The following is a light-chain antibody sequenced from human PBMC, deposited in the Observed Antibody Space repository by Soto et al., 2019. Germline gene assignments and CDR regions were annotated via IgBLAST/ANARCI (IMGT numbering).Light chain of an antibody. J-gene: IGLJ1*01. Sequence: QSALTQPRSVSESPGQSVTISCTGTSSDVGGYNYVSWYQQHPGKAPKLMIYDVSKRPSGVPDRFSGSKSGNTASLTISGLQAEDEADYYCCSYAGSYTFYVFGTGTQLTVL. V-gene: IGLV2-11*01. CDR1: SSDVGGYNY. CDR3: CSYAGSYTFYV. CDR2: DVS.